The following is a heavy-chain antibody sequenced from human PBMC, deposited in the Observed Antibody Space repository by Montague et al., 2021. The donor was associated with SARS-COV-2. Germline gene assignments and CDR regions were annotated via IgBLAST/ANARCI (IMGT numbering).Heavy chain of an antibody. CDR3: ARGNTVTTFGGPYYIDS. J-gene: IGHJ4*02. CDR1: GSSVRSYY. CDR2: IYDSGST. D-gene: IGHD4-17*01. V-gene: IGHV4-59*02. Sequence: SETLSLTCIVSGSSVRSYYWSWIRQPPGKGLEWIGYIYDSGSTNXXPSLKSRATISVDTSKNQFSLKLSSVTAADTAVYYCARGNTVTTFGGPYYIDSWGQGTLVTVSA.